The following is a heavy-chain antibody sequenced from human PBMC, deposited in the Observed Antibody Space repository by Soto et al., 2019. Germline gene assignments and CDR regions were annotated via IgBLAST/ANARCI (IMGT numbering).Heavy chain of an antibody. Sequence: GGSLRLSCAASGFTFSSYWMHWVRQAPGKGLIWVSRINSDGSNTTYADSVKGRFTISRDNAKNTLYLQMNSLRADDTAVYYCVRDLRIAAAGTWGQGTLVTVS. CDR1: GFTFSSYW. CDR3: VRDLRIAAAGT. V-gene: IGHV3-74*01. D-gene: IGHD6-13*01. CDR2: INSDGSNT. J-gene: IGHJ4*02.